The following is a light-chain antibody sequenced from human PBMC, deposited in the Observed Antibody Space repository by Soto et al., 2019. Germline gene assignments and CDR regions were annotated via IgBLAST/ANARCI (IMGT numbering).Light chain of an antibody. Sequence: EIVMTQSPATLSVSPGERATLSCRASQSVSSNLAWYQQKPGQAPRLLIYAASIRATGIPARFSGSGSGTEFTLTISSLQSEDFAIYYCQQYNTWPPYTFGQGTKLEI. CDR1: QSVSSN. V-gene: IGKV3-15*01. CDR2: AAS. J-gene: IGKJ2*01. CDR3: QQYNTWPPYT.